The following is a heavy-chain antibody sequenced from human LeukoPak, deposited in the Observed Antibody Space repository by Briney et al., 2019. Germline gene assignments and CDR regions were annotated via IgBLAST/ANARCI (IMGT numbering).Heavy chain of an antibody. V-gene: IGHV1-69*05. Sequence: SVKVSCKASGGTFSSYAISWVRQAPGQGLEWMGRIIPIFGTANFAQKFQGRVTITTDESTSTAYMELSSLRSEDTAVYYCATEIGHYDILTGYYADIDYWGQGTLVTVSS. CDR2: IIPIFGTA. CDR1: GGTFSSYA. J-gene: IGHJ4*02. CDR3: ATEIGHYDILTGYYADIDY. D-gene: IGHD3-9*01.